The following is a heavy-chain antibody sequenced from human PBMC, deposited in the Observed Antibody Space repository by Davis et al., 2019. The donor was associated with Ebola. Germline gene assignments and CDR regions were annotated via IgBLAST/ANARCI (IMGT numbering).Heavy chain of an antibody. V-gene: IGHV3-74*01. Sequence: ESLKISCAASGFTFTSYWMHWVRQTPGKGLVWVSRISTDGGSTSYADSVEGRFTISRDNAKNMLYVQMNNLRTEDTAIYYCGRVILFPGIGMDIWGQGTAVTVSS. CDR2: ISTDGGST. CDR1: GFTFTSYW. CDR3: GRVILFPGIGMDI. J-gene: IGHJ6*02. D-gene: IGHD2-21*01.